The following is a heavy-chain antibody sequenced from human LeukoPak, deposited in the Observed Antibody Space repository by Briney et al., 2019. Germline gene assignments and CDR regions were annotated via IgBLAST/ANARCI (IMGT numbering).Heavy chain of an antibody. Sequence: ASVKVSCKVSGYTLTELSMHWVRQAPGKGLEWMGGFDPEDGETIYAQKFQDRVTMTEDTSTDTAYMELSSLRAEDTAVYYCARDHGYYYGSGPHYMDVWGKGTTVTISS. J-gene: IGHJ6*03. V-gene: IGHV1-24*01. D-gene: IGHD3-10*01. CDR3: ARDHGYYYGSGPHYMDV. CDR2: FDPEDGET. CDR1: GYTLTELS.